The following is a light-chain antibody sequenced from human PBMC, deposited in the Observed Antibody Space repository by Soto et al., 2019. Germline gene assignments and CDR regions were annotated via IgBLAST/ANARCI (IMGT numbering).Light chain of an antibody. Sequence: TQSPSTLSVSPGERATLSCRASQSVSSYLAWYQQKPGQAPRLLIYGASSRATGIPDRFSGSGSGTDFTLTISRLEPEDFAVYYCQQYGSSGTFGQGTTVDIK. CDR2: GAS. V-gene: IGKV3-20*01. J-gene: IGKJ1*01. CDR1: QSVSSY. CDR3: QQYGSSGT.